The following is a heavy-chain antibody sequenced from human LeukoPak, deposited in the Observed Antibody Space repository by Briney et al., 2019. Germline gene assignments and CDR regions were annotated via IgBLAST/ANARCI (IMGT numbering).Heavy chain of an antibody. CDR2: IYSGGST. CDR3: ARAGYSYGYVVSFDY. J-gene: IGHJ4*02. D-gene: IGHD5-18*01. Sequence: GGSLRLSCAASGFTVSSNYMSWVRQAPGKGLEWVSVIYSGGSTYYADSVKGRFTISRDNAKNSLYLQMNSLRAEDTAVYYCARAGYSYGYVVSFDYWGQGTLVTVSS. V-gene: IGHV3-53*01. CDR1: GFTVSSNY.